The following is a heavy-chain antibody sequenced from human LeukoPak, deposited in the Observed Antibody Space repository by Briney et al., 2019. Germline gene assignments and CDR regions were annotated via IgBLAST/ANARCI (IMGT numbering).Heavy chain of an antibody. CDR3: AGQGLVVVAATTPDFDY. J-gene: IGHJ4*02. CDR2: ISGSGGST. V-gene: IGHV3-23*01. Sequence: PGGSLRLSCAASGFTFSSYAMSWVRQAPGKGLEWVSAISGSGGSTYYAASVKGRFTISRDNSKNTLYLQMNSLRAEDTAVYYCAGQGLVVVAATTPDFDYWGQGTLVTVSS. D-gene: IGHD2-15*01. CDR1: GFTFSSYA.